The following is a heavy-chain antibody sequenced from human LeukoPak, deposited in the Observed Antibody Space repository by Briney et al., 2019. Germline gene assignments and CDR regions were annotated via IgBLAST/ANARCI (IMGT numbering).Heavy chain of an antibody. V-gene: IGHV4-39*07. J-gene: IGHJ3*02. Sequence: SETLSLTCTVSGGFISSSSYYWGWIRQPPGKELEWIGSIYYSGTYYSPSLKSRVTISVDTSKNQFSLKLSSVTAADTAVYYCARATHYYDSYAFDIWGQGTMVTVSS. D-gene: IGHD3-22*01. CDR3: ARATHYYDSYAFDI. CDR2: IYYSGT. CDR1: GGFISSSSYY.